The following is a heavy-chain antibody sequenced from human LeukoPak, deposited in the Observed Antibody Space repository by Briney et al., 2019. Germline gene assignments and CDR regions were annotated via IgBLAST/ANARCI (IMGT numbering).Heavy chain of an antibody. D-gene: IGHD6-19*01. Sequence: GGSLRLSCAASGFTFSSYAMHWVRQAPGKGLEWVAVISYDGSNKYYADSVKGRFTISRYNSKNTLYLQMNSLRAEDTAVYYCARDVRAQQWRNWGQGTLVTVSS. V-gene: IGHV3-30-3*01. J-gene: IGHJ4*02. CDR3: ARDVRAQQWRN. CDR2: ISYDGSNK. CDR1: GFTFSSYA.